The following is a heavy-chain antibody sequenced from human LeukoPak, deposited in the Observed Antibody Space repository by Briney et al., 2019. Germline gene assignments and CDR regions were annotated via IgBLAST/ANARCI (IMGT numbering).Heavy chain of an antibody. CDR1: GFTFSSYA. CDR2: ISGSDGST. Sequence: GGSLRLSCAASGFTFSSYAMSWVRQAPGQGLEWVSAISGSDGSTYYADSVKGRFTITRDKSTNTLYLQMNSLRAEDTAVYYCAKDIVSSSWYQPPDYWGQGTLVTVSS. V-gene: IGHV3-23*01. CDR3: AKDIVSSSWYQPPDY. J-gene: IGHJ4*02. D-gene: IGHD6-13*01.